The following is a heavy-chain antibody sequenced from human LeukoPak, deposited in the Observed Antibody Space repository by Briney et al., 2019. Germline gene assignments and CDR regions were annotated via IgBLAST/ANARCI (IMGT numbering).Heavy chain of an antibody. V-gene: IGHV3-23*01. CDR2: ISGSGGST. Sequence: GGSLRLPCAASGFTFSSFAMSWVRQAPGKGLEWVSGISGSGGSTHYADSVKGRFTISRDNSKNTLYLQMNSLRAEDTAVYYCAKATAYYDSSGPDYWGQGTLVTVSS. J-gene: IGHJ4*02. D-gene: IGHD3-22*01. CDR1: GFTFSSFA. CDR3: AKATAYYDSSGPDY.